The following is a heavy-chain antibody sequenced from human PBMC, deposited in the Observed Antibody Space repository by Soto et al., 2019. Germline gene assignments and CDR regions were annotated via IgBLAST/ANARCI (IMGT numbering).Heavy chain of an antibody. Sequence: SETLSLTCAVSGGSISSSKWWSWVRQPPGKGLEWIGEIYHSGSTNYNPSLKSRVTISVDKSKNQFSLKLSSVTAADTAVYYSARAYASYYGMDVWGQGTTVTVSS. CDR3: ARAYASYYGMDV. CDR1: GGSISSSKW. D-gene: IGHD4-17*01. CDR2: IYHSGST. J-gene: IGHJ6*02. V-gene: IGHV4-4*02.